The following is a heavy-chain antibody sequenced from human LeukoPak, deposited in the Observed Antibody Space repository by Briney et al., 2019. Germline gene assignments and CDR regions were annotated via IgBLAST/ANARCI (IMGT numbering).Heavy chain of an antibody. CDR3: ARDGPDVAAAGGDY. D-gene: IGHD6-13*01. J-gene: IGHJ4*02. V-gene: IGHV1-2*02. CDR1: GYTFTGYY. Sequence: ASVKVSRKASGYTFTGYYMHWVRQAPGQGLEWMGWINPNSGGTNYAQKFQGRVTMTRDTSISTAYMELSRLRSDDTAVYYCARDGPDVAAAGGDYWGQGTLVTVSS. CDR2: INPNSGGT.